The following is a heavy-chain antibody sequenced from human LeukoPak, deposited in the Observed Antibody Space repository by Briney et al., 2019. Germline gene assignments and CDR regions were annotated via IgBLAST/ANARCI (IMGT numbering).Heavy chain of an antibody. Sequence: SETLSLTCAVYGGSFSGYYWGWIRQPPGKGLEWIGEINHSGSTNYNPSLKSRVTISVDTSKNQFSLKLSSVTAADTAVYYCARGNVLRFLEWLFRCGWFDPWGQGTLVTVSS. CDR1: GGSFSGYY. CDR3: ARGNVLRFLEWLFRCGWFDP. V-gene: IGHV4-34*01. J-gene: IGHJ5*02. D-gene: IGHD3-3*01. CDR2: INHSGST.